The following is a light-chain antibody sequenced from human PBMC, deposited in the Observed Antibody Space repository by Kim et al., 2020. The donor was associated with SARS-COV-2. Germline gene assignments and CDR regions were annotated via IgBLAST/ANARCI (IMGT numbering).Light chain of an antibody. J-gene: IGLJ3*02. V-gene: IGLV9-49*01. CDR2: VGTGGVVG. CDR3: GADHGTGSNFVWV. Sequence: QLVLTQPPSASASLGASVTLTCTLSSGYSNYKVDWYQQRPGKGTRFVMRVGTGGVVGSKGDGIPDRFSVLGSGLNRYLTIKNIQEEDESDYHCGADHGTGSNFVWVFGGGTQLTVL. CDR1: SGYSNYK.